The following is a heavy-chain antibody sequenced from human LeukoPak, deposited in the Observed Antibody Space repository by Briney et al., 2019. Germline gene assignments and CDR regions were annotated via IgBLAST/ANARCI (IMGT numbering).Heavy chain of an antibody. CDR1: GYSFTTYG. CDR3: ARDSSIVVVVFATPPPVTGAFDI. CDR2: ISPYNGHT. V-gene: IGHV1-18*01. D-gene: IGHD2-15*01. Sequence: GASVKVSCKTSGYSFTTYGISWVRQAPGQGLEWMGSISPYNGHTNYAQKFQGRVTLTTDTSTNTAYMEVRSLRSDDTAVYYCARDSSIVVVVFATPPPVTGAFDIWGQGTMLTVSS. J-gene: IGHJ3*02.